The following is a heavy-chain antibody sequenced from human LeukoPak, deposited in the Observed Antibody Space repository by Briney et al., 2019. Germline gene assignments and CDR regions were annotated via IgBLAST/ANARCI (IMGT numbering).Heavy chain of an antibody. J-gene: IGHJ3*02. CDR1: GGSISSGGYY. D-gene: IGHD3-22*01. Sequence: SQTLSLTCTVSGGSISSGGYYWSWIRQHPGKGLEWIGHIYYSGSTNYNPSLKSRVTISVDTSKNQFSLKLSSVTAADTAVYYCARDRGVVKKRITMIVVGLDAFDIWGQGTMVTVSS. V-gene: IGHV4-31*03. CDR3: ARDRGVVKKRITMIVVGLDAFDI. CDR2: IYYSGST.